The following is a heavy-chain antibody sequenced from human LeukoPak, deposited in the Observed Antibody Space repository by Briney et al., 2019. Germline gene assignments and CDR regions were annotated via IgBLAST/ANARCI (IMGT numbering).Heavy chain of an antibody. Sequence: GGSLRLSCAASGLTFNRTAMSWVRQSPGRGLEWVAVMYSGGRIYYGDSVKGRFTISRDNTKNSLFLQMDSLRADDTALYYCASSLLATTGPLFYWGLGTLVTVSS. D-gene: IGHD5-24*01. V-gene: IGHV3-53*01. CDR1: GLTFNRTA. CDR2: MYSGGRI. CDR3: ASSLLATTGPLFY. J-gene: IGHJ4*02.